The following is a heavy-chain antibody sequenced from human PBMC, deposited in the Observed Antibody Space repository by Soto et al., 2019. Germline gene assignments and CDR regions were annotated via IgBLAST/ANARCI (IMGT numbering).Heavy chain of an antibody. Sequence: ASVKVSCKASGYTFTTYAIHWVRQAPGQRLEWMGWVNAENGNTKYSQKFQGRVTITVDTSASTAYMEMSSLRSEDTAVYYCARDIFGLLTLGVSDFWGQGTL. CDR3: ARDIFGLLTLGVSDF. J-gene: IGHJ4*02. D-gene: IGHD3-10*02. V-gene: IGHV1-3*01. CDR2: VNAENGNT. CDR1: GYTFTTYA.